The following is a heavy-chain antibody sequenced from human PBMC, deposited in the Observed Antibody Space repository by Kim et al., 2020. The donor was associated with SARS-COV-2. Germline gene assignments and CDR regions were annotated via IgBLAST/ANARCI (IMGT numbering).Heavy chain of an antibody. Sequence: SETLSLTCAVYGGSFSGYYWSWIRQPPGKGLEWIGEINHSGSTNYNPSLKSRVTISVDTSKNQFSLKLSSVTAADTAVYYCARSPPSAYYDFWSGYSKRGWFDPWGQGTLVTVSS. CDR3: ARSPPSAYYDFWSGYSKRGWFDP. CDR1: GGSFSGYY. CDR2: INHSGST. V-gene: IGHV4-34*01. J-gene: IGHJ5*02. D-gene: IGHD3-3*01.